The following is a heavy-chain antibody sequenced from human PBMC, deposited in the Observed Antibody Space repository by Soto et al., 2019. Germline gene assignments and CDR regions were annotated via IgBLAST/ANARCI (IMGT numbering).Heavy chain of an antibody. D-gene: IGHD2-15*01. CDR1: RAFINSGGFY. J-gene: IGHJ5*02. CDR2: IFHSGSS. Sequence: QVQLQESGPGLVKPSQTLSLTCSVSRAFINSGGFYYSWIRQPPGKGLEWLGYIFHSGSSLYNPSLRGRLTLSADTSRNQLSLHLTSVTAADTAVYYCVRGGIAGHWFDPWGQGILFTVSS. V-gene: IGHV4-31*03. CDR3: VRGGIAGHWFDP.